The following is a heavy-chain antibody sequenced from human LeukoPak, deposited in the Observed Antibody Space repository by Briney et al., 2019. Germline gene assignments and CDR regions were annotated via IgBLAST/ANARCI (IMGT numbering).Heavy chain of an antibody. Sequence: SETLSLTCAVYGGSFSGYYWSWIRQPPGKGLEWIGEINHSGSTNYNPSLKSRVTISVDTSKNQSSLNLSSVTAADTAVYYCASPHPERGLHAFDIWGQGTMVTVSS. CDR3: ASPHPERGLHAFDI. V-gene: IGHV4-34*01. CDR1: GGSFSGYY. CDR2: INHSGST. J-gene: IGHJ3*02. D-gene: IGHD3/OR15-3a*01.